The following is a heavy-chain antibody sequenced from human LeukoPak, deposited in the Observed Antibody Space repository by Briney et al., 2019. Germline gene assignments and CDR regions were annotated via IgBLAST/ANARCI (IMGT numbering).Heavy chain of an antibody. V-gene: IGHV4-39*01. CDR2: IHYSGST. CDR1: GGSISSSSYY. D-gene: IGHD6-13*01. J-gene: IGHJ5*02. CDR3: ASSGYTSSWYLDWFDP. Sequence: SETLSLTCTVSGGSISSSSYYWGWIRQPPGKGLEWIGSIHYSGSTYYNPSLNSRVTISEDTSKNQFSLKLSSVTAADTAVYYCASSGYTSSWYLDWFDPWGQGTLVTVSS.